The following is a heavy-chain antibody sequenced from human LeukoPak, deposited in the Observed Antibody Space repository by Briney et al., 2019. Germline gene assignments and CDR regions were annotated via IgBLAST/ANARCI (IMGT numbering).Heavy chain of an antibody. D-gene: IGHD3-3*01. V-gene: IGHV3-74*01. CDR2: INSDGSST. CDR1: GFTFSSYR. J-gene: IGHJ3*02. Sequence: GGSLRLSCAASGFTFSSYRMHWVRQAPGKGLVWVSRINSDGSSTNYADSVKGRFTISRDNAKNTLFLQMNSLRAEDTAVYYCATTRGYDFWSGYYEAFDIWGQGTMVTVSS. CDR3: ATTRGYDFWSGYYEAFDI.